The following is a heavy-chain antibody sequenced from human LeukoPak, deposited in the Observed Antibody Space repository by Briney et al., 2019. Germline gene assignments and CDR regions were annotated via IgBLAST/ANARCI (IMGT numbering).Heavy chain of an antibody. CDR3: ASKTGTYYFDY. CDR1: GFTFSSYP. V-gene: IGHV3-30*01. D-gene: IGHD3-10*01. Sequence: GRSLRLSCAASGFTFSSYPMHWVRQAPGKGLEWVAVISYDGSNKYYADSVKGRFTISRDNSKNTLYLQMDSLRAEDTAVYYCASKTGTYYFDYWGQGTLVTVSS. J-gene: IGHJ4*02. CDR2: ISYDGSNK.